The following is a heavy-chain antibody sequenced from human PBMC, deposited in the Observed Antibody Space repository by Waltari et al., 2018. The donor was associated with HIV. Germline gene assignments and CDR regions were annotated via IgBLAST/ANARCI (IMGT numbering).Heavy chain of an antibody. CDR2: MLYGGSP. CDR3: ARHLPLAGSDY. CDR1: GGSITSSRYY. J-gene: IGHJ4*02. Sequence: QLQLQESGPGLVKPSETLSLTCTISGGSITSSRYYWGWIRQPPEKGLEWIGSMLYGGSPYYNSPLKSRVSISIDTSRNQFSLKLSSVTATDTAVYFCARHLPLAGSDYWGQGILVTVS. V-gene: IGHV4-39*01. D-gene: IGHD6-19*01.